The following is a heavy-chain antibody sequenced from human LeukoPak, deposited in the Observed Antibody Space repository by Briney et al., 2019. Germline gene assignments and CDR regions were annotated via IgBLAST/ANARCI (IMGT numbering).Heavy chain of an antibody. D-gene: IGHD2-15*01. CDR1: GFTFSSYA. V-gene: IGHV3-23*01. Sequence: EGSLRLSSAASGFTFSSYAMSWVRQAPGKGLEWVSAISGSGGSTYYADSVKGRFTISRDNSKNTLYLQMNSLRAEDTAVYYCAKEGSCYSKSDYWGQGTPVTVSS. CDR2: ISGSGGST. J-gene: IGHJ4*02. CDR3: AKEGSCYSKSDY.